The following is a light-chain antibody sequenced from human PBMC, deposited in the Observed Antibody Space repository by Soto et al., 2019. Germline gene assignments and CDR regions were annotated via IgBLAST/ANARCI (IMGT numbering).Light chain of an antibody. V-gene: IGLV1-40*01. Sequence: QAVVTQPPSVSGAPGQRVTISCTGSSSNIGAGYDVHWYQQLPGTAPKLLIYGNSNRPSGVPDRFSGSKSGTSASLAITGLQAKDEADYYCQSYDSSLSGYVFGTGTKLTVL. J-gene: IGLJ1*01. CDR1: SSNIGAGYD. CDR3: QSYDSSLSGYV. CDR2: GNS.